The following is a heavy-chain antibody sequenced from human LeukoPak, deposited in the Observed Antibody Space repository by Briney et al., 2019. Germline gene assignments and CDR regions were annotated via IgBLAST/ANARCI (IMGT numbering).Heavy chain of an antibody. CDR1: GFTSSNSA. CDR2: VSGSGGST. J-gene: IGHJ4*02. Sequence: GGSLRLSCAASGFTSSNSAMSWVRQAPGKGLEWVSSVSGSGGSTYYADSVKGRFTISRDNSKNTLYLQVNSLRAEDTAVYYCARADTSGYIYYFDYWGQGTLVTVSS. D-gene: IGHD3-22*01. CDR3: ARADTSGYIYYFDY. V-gene: IGHV3-23*01.